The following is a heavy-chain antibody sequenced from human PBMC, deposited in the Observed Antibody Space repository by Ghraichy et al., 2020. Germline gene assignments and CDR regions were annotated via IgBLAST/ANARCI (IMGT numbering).Heavy chain of an antibody. CDR3: ARADKAMPGWLDA. CDR2: IYSGGAT. D-gene: IGHD2-2*01. CDR1: GFSVSSNY. J-gene: IGHJ5*02. Sequence: GESPNISCAASGFSVSSNYLTWVRQAPGKGLEWVSVIYSGGATYYADFVKGRFTISRDGSKNTLFLQMNSLRVEDTAIYYCARADKAMPGWLDAWGQGTLVTVSS. V-gene: IGHV3-53*01.